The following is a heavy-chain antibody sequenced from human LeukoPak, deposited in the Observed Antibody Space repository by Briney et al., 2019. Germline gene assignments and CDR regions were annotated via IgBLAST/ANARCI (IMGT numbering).Heavy chain of an antibody. CDR1: GFTVSSNY. CDR2: IYSGGST. CDR3: ARSYYDYVWGSYRYTEAYFDY. Sequence: GGSLRLSCAASGFTVSSNYMSWVRQAPGKGLEWVSVIYSGGSTYYADSVKGRFTISRDNSKNTLYLQMNSLRAEDTAVYYCARSYYDYVWGSYRYTEAYFDYWGQGTLVTVSS. D-gene: IGHD3-16*02. V-gene: IGHV3-53*01. J-gene: IGHJ4*02.